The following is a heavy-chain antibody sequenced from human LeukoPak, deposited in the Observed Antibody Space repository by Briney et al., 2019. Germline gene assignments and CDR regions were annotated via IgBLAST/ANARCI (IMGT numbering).Heavy chain of an antibody. CDR2: IKHSGST. V-gene: IGHV4-34*01. CDR3: ARERLRSLRFLEWLGDAFDI. J-gene: IGHJ3*02. D-gene: IGHD3-3*01. Sequence: SETLSLTCAVYGGSFSGYYWSWIRQPPGKGLEWIGEIKHSGSTNYNPSLKSRVTISVDTSKNQFSLKLSSVTAADTAVYYCARERLRSLRFLEWLGDAFDIWGQGTMVTVSS. CDR1: GGSFSGYY.